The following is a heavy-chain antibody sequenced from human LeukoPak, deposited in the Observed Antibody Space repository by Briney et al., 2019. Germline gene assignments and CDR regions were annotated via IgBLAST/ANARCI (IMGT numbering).Heavy chain of an antibody. J-gene: IGHJ6*02. CDR3: ARERSSSWLSKLYYYYYGMDV. D-gene: IGHD6-13*01. CDR2: TYYRSKWYN. CDR1: GDSVSGNSAA. Sequence: SQTLSLTCAISGDSVSGNSAAWNWIRQSPSRGLEWLGRTYYRSKWYNDYAVSVKSRITINPDTSKNQFSLQLNSVTPEDTAVYYCARERSSSWLSKLYYYYYGMDVWGQGTTVTVSS. V-gene: IGHV6-1*01.